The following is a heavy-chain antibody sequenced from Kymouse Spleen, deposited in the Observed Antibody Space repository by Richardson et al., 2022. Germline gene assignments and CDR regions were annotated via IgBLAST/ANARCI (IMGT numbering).Heavy chain of an antibody. V-gene: IGHV4-39*01. CDR3: ARWSLTGTTNY. D-gene: IGHD1-7*01. CDR2: IYYSGST. Sequence: QLQLQESGPGLVKPSETLSLTCTVSGGSISSSSYYWGWIRQPPGKGLEWIGSIYYSGSTYYNPSLKSRVTISVDTSKNQFSLKLSSVTAADTAVYYCARWSLTGTTNYWGQGTLVTVSS. CDR1: GGSISSSSYY. J-gene: IGHJ4*02.